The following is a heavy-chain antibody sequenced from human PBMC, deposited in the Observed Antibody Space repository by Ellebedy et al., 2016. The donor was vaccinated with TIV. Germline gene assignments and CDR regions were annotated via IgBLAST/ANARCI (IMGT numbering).Heavy chain of an antibody. CDR3: AIHYFYGLDI. CDR2: IYPGDSDT. V-gene: IGHV5-51*01. J-gene: IGHJ6*02. Sequence: KVSCKGSGYSFTNYWIGWARQMPGKGLEWMGIIYPGDSDTRYSPSFQGQVTISADKSISTAYLQWSSLKASDTAMYYCAIHYFYGLDIWGQGTTVTVSS. CDR1: GYSFTNYW.